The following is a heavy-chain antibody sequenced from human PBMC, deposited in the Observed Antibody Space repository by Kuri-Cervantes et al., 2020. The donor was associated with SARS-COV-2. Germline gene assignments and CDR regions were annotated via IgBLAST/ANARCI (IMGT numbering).Heavy chain of an antibody. Sequence: GGSLRLSCAASGFMFNRYAMHWVRQAPGKGLEWVAYISFDGSIKDHIVSGKGRFTISRDNSQNTLFLQVNSLRSEDTAVYYCARHGFRGIVGATSYFDYWGQGTLVTVSS. CDR1: GFMFNRYA. V-gene: IGHV3-30*04. CDR2: ISFDGSIK. CDR3: ARHGFRGIVGATSYFDY. D-gene: IGHD1-26*01. J-gene: IGHJ4*02.